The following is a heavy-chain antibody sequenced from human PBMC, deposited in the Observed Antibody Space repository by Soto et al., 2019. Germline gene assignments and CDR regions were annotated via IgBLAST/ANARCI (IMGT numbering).Heavy chain of an antibody. CDR3: ARENPTRGGGAFDI. V-gene: IGHV3-48*01. CDR2: ISSSSNTI. D-gene: IGHD3-16*01. Sequence: EVQLVESGGGLVQPGGSLRLSCAASGFTFSSYSMNWVRQAPGKGLEWVSYISSSSNTIYYADSVKGRFTISRDNAKNSLYLQMNSLGAEDTAVYHCARENPTRGGGAFDIWGQGTMVTVSS. CDR1: GFTFSSYS. J-gene: IGHJ3*02.